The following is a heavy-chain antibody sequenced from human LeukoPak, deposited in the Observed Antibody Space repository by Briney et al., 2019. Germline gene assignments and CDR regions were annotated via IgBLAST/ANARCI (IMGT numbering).Heavy chain of an antibody. Sequence: PSETLSLTCTVSGGSLSSSSYYWGWIRQPPGKGLEWIGSIYYSGSTYYNPSLKSRVTISVDTSKNQFSLKLSSVTAADTAVYYCARLHLGTDAFDIWGQGTMVTVSS. CDR2: IYYSGST. D-gene: IGHD1-1*01. J-gene: IGHJ3*02. V-gene: IGHV4-39*01. CDR3: ARLHLGTDAFDI. CDR1: GGSLSSSSYY.